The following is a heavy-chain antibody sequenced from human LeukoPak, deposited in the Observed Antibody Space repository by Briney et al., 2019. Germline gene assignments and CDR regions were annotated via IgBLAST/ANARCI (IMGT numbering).Heavy chain of an antibody. CDR1: GYTFTSYG. J-gene: IGHJ4*02. D-gene: IGHD6-19*01. CDR3: ARSVSSGWYWRGTPEDYFDY. CDR2: ISAYNGNT. Sequence: ASVKVSCKASGYTFTSYGISWVRQAPGQGLEWMGWISAYNGNTNYAQKLQGRVTMTTDTSTSTAYMELRSLRSDDTAVYYCARSVSSGWYWRGTPEDYFDYWGQGTLVTVSS. V-gene: IGHV1-18*01.